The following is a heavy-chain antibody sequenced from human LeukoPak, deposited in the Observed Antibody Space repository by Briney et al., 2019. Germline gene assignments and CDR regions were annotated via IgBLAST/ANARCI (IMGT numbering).Heavy chain of an antibody. V-gene: IGHV1-24*01. Sequence: ASVKVSCKVSGYTLTELSMHWVRQAPGKGLEWMGGFDPEDGETIYAQKFQGRVTMTEDTSTSTAYMELRSLRSDDTAVYYCARDRGTTDSTFDYWGQGTLVTVSS. D-gene: IGHD4-17*01. CDR1: GYTLTELS. J-gene: IGHJ4*02. CDR2: FDPEDGET. CDR3: ARDRGTTDSTFDY.